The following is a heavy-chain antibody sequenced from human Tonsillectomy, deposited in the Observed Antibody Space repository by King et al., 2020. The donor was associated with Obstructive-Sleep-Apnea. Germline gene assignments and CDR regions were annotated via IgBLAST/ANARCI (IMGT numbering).Heavy chain of an antibody. D-gene: IGHD1-7*01. V-gene: IGHV4-4*07. CDR1: GASVNSFY. CDR2: IYTSGST. J-gene: IGHJ6*02. CDR3: ARVGETSYDYYGMDV. Sequence: VQLQESGPGLVEPSETLSLTCTVSGASVNSFYWSWIRQPAGEGLEWIGRIYTSGSTDYNPSLKSRVTMSVDTSKNQFSLKVTSVTAADTAVYYCARVGETSYDYYGMDVWGQGTTVTVSS.